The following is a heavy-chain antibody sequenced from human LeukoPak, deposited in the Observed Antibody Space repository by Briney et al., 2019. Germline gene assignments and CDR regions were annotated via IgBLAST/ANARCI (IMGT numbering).Heavy chain of an antibody. J-gene: IGHJ4*02. D-gene: IGHD6-13*01. Sequence: GGSLRLSCAASGFTFSNYAMSWVRQAPGKGLEWVSAISANGGGTYYADSVKGRFTISRDNSKNTLYLQMNSLRAEGTAVYYCAKGSSPFDYWGQGTLVTVSS. CDR3: AKGSSPFDY. CDR2: ISANGGGT. CDR1: GFTFSNYA. V-gene: IGHV3-23*01.